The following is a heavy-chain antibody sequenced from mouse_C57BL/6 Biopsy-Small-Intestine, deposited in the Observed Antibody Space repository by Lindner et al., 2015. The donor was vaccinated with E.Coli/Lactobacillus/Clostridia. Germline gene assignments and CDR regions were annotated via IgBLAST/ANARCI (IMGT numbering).Heavy chain of an antibody. CDR2: IIPIFGTA. D-gene: IGHD1-1*01. CDR1: GGTFSSYA. Sequence: SVKVSCKASGGTFSSYAISWVRQAPGQGLEWMGGIIPIFGTANYAQKFQGRVTITADESTSTAYIELSSLRSEDTAVYYCARAYRGYSSGWYYYYGMDVWGQGTTVTVPS. V-gene: IGHV1-81*01. CDR3: ARAYRGYSSGWYYYYGMDV. J-gene: IGHJ1*01.